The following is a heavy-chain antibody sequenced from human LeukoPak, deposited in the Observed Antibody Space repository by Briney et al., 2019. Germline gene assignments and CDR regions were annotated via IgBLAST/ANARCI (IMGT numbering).Heavy chain of an antibody. CDR2: INHSGST. CDR1: GGSFSGYY. J-gene: IGHJ4*02. Sequence: PSETLSLTCAVYGGSFSGYYWSWIRQPPGKGLEWIGEINHSGSTNYNPSLKSRVTISVDTSKNQFSLKLSSVTAADTAMYYCARGVVSGWTDFDYWGQGTLVTVSS. CDR3: ARGVVSGWTDFDY. V-gene: IGHV4-34*01. D-gene: IGHD6-19*01.